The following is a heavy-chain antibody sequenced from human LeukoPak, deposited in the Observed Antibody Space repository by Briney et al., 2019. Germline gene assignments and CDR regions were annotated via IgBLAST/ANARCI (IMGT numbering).Heavy chain of an antibody. J-gene: IGHJ4*02. Sequence: GGSLRLSCAASGFTLSSYVMTWVRQAPGKGLEWVSGISGSGGSTYYADSVKGRFTISRDNAKNSLYLQMNSLRAEDTAVYYCARRSPNYYFDYWGQGTPVTVSS. CDR1: GFTLSSYV. CDR2: ISGSGGST. V-gene: IGHV3-23*01. CDR3: ARRSPNYYFDY.